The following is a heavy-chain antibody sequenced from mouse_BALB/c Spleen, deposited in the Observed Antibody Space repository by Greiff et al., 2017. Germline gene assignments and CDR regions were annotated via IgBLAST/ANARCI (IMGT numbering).Heavy chain of an antibody. J-gene: IGHJ4*01. V-gene: IGHV14-1*02. Sequence: VQLQQSGAELVRPGAFVTLSCKASGFNFKDYYMHWVKQRPEQGLEWIGWIDPENGNTIYEPKFQGKASITADTYSNTAYLQLSSLTSEDTAVYYCAGYRYSSYYAMDYWGQGTTVTVSS. CDR1: GFNFKDYY. CDR3: AGYRYSSYYAMDY. CDR2: IDPENGNT. D-gene: IGHD2-14*01.